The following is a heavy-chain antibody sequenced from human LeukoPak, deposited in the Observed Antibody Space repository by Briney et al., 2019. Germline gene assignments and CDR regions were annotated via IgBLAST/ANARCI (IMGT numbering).Heavy chain of an antibody. J-gene: IGHJ4*02. Sequence: LRLSXXASGFTFSSYAMHWVRQAPGKGLEWVAVISYDGSNKYYADSVKGRFTISRDNSKNTLYLQMNSLRAEDTAVYYCARGGQLGGYYFDYWGQGTLVTVSS. CDR1: GFTFSSYA. CDR3: ARGGQLGGYYFDY. V-gene: IGHV3-30-3*01. CDR2: ISYDGSNK. D-gene: IGHD6-6*01.